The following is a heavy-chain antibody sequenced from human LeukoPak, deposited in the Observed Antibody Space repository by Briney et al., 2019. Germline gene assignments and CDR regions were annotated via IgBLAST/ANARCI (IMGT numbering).Heavy chain of an antibody. CDR1: GFTFSSYA. J-gene: IGHJ5*02. CDR3: VKGRYCSSTSCYVENWFDP. Sequence: PGGSLRLSCSASGFTFSSYATHWVRQAPGKGLEYVSAISSNGGSTYYADSVKGRFTISRDNSKNTLYLQMSSLRAEDTAVYYCVKGRYCSSTSCYVENWFDPWGQGTLVTVSS. V-gene: IGHV3-64D*06. CDR2: ISSNGGST. D-gene: IGHD2-2*01.